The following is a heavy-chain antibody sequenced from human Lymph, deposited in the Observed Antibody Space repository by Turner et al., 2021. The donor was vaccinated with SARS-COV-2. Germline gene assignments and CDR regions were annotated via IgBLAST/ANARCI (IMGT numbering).Heavy chain of an antibody. J-gene: IGHJ4*02. Sequence: QVQLQESGPGLVKPSETLSLTCTGSGGSISSYYWSWIRHPPGKGLEWIGYIYYSGRTNYNPALKSRVTISVDTSKNQFSLKLTSVTAADTAVYYCARGFDYWGQGTLVTVSP. V-gene: IGHV4-59*01. CDR2: IYYSGRT. CDR1: GGSISSYY. CDR3: ARGFDY.